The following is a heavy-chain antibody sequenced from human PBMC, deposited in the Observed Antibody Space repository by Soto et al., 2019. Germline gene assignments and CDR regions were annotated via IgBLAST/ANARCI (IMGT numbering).Heavy chain of an antibody. CDR3: ARQARYSSSWPD. CDR1: GYSFATYW. Sequence: EVQLVQSGAEVKKPGESVKISCKGSGYSFATYWIGWVRQMPGKGLEWMGIIYPSDSDTRYSPSFQGQVTILADKSINTAYLQWSSLKASDTAMYYCARQARYSSSWPDWGQGTLVTVSS. D-gene: IGHD6-13*01. CDR2: IYPSDSDT. V-gene: IGHV5-51*01. J-gene: IGHJ4*02.